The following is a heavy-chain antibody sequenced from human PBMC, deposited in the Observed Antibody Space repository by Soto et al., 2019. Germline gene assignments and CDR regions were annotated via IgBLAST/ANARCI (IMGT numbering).Heavy chain of an antibody. CDR1: GGTFSSYA. Sequence: GASVKVSCKASGGTFSSYAISWVRQAPGQGLEWMGGIIPIFGTANYAQKFQGRVTITADESTSTAYMELSSLRSEDTAVYYCSTAPTPRVYYFDYWGQGTLVTVSS. CDR2: IIPIFGTA. V-gene: IGHV1-69*13. J-gene: IGHJ4*02. CDR3: STAPTPRVYYFDY.